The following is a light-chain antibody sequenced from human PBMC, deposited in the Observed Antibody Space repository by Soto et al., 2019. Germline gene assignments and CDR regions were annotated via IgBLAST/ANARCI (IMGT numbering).Light chain of an antibody. CDR1: QSVSSN. CDR3: QQYDNWPRT. Sequence: EIVMTQSPATLSVSPGERATLSCRASQSVSSNLAWYQQKPGQAPRLLIYDSSTRATGIPDRFSGSGYGTEFTLTVSSLQSEDCEVYYCQQYDNWPRTFGQGTKVEIK. J-gene: IGKJ1*01. CDR2: DSS. V-gene: IGKV3-15*01.